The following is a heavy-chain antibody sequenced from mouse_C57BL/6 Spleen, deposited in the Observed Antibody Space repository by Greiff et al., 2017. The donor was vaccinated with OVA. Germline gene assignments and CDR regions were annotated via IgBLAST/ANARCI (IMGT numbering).Heavy chain of an antibody. Sequence: EVKLMESGPGLVKPSQSLSLSCSVTGYSITSGYYWNWIRQFPGNKLEWMGYIRYDGSNNYNPSLKNRISITRDTTKNQFFLKLNSVTTEDTATYYCASYSNYGDYWGQGTTLTVSS. CDR2: IRYDGSN. D-gene: IGHD2-5*01. V-gene: IGHV3-6*01. CDR1: GYSITSGYY. CDR3: ASYSNYGDY. J-gene: IGHJ2*01.